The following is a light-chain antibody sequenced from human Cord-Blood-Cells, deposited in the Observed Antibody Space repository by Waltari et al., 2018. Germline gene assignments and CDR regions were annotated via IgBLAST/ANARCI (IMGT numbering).Light chain of an antibody. CDR2: AAS. CDR3: QQSYSTPYT. Sequence: DIQMTQSPSSLSASVGDRVTITCRASQSISSYLNWYQQKPGKATTLLIYAASSLQSGVPSRCSGSGAGTDFSLTISSMQPEDVATYYCQQSYSTPYTFGEGTKLEIK. J-gene: IGKJ2*01. CDR1: QSISSY. V-gene: IGKV1-39*01.